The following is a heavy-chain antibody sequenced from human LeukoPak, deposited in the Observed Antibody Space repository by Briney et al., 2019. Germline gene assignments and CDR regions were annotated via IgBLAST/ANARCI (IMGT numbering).Heavy chain of an antibody. Sequence: SETLSLTCGVSGGSMSSYYWGWIRQPPGKGLEWIGQIYYSGSTSYNPSLKSRVIISVDPSTNQFSLKLSSVTTADTSVYYCARVSQSIGSYSGRDGFDIWGQGTMVSVSA. CDR1: GGSMSSYY. CDR3: ARVSQSIGSYSGRDGFDI. D-gene: IGHD1-26*01. J-gene: IGHJ3*02. V-gene: IGHV4-59*01. CDR2: IYYSGST.